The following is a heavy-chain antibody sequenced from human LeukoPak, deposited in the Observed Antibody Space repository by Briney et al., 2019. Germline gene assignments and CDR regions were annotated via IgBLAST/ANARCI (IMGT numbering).Heavy chain of an antibody. CDR2: INHSGST. D-gene: IGHD3-22*01. CDR1: GGSFSGYY. CDR3: ARHVRGDTSGYYRLYFDY. Sequence: TSETLSLTCAVYGGSFSGYYWSWIRQPPGKGLEWIGEINHSGSTNYNPSLKSRVTISVDTSKNQFSLKLSSVTAADTAVYYCARHVRGDTSGYYRLYFDYWGQGTLVTVSS. J-gene: IGHJ4*02. V-gene: IGHV4-34*01.